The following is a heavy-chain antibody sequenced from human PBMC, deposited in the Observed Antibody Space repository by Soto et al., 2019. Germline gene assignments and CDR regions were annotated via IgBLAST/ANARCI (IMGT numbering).Heavy chain of an antibody. CDR3: ARLDSVSKNAFDI. D-gene: IGHD4-17*01. CDR2: IYYSGST. Sequence: SETLSLTCTVSGGSISSYYWSWIRRPPGKGLEWIGYIYYSGSTNYNPSLKSRVTISVDTSKNQFSLKLSSVTAAESAVYYCARLDSVSKNAFDIWGQGTMVTVSS. V-gene: IGHV4-59*08. J-gene: IGHJ3*02. CDR1: GGSISSYY.